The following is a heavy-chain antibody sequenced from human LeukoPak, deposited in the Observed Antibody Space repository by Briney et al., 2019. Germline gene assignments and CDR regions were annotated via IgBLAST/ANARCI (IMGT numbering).Heavy chain of an antibody. Sequence: PSETLSLTCTVSGGSISSYYWGWIRQPPGKGLEWIGYIYYSGSTYYNPSLKSRVTISVDTSKNQFSLKLSSVTAADTAVYYCARDVGIVGATGSDYWGQGTLVTVSS. V-gene: IGHV4-59*12. J-gene: IGHJ4*02. D-gene: IGHD1-26*01. CDR2: IYYSGST. CDR1: GGSISSYY. CDR3: ARDVGIVGATGSDY.